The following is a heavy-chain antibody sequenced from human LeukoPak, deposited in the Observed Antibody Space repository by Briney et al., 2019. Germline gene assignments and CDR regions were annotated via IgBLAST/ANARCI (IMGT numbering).Heavy chain of an antibody. D-gene: IGHD2-15*01. Sequence: PSETLSLTCTVSGGSISSYYWSWIRQPAGKGLEWIGRIYTSGSTNYNPSLKSRVTMSVDTSKNQFSLKLSSVTAADTAVYYCASGSLGYCSGGSCYSDDYWGQGTLVTVSS. CDR2: IYTSGST. J-gene: IGHJ4*02. CDR1: GGSISSYY. V-gene: IGHV4-4*07. CDR3: ASGSLGYCSGGSCYSDDY.